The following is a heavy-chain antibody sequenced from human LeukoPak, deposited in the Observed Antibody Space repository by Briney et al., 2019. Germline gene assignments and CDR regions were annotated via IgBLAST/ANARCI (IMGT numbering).Heavy chain of an antibody. J-gene: IGHJ4*02. CDR2: IYKGGNT. Sequence: AGGSLRLSCAASGFTVSSTYVSWVRQAPGKGLEWVSVIYKGGNTYYIDSVKGRFTISRDTSKNTLYLQMNSLRAEDTAVYYCASRHCSGGGCYFAGADPFDYWGQGTLVTVSS. D-gene: IGHD2-15*01. V-gene: IGHV3-53*01. CDR1: GFTVSSTY. CDR3: ASRHCSGGGCYFAGADPFDY.